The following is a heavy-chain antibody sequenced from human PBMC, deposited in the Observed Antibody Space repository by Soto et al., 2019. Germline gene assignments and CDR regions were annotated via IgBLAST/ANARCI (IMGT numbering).Heavy chain of an antibody. CDR3: AKGSGYNWNDGFLQH. V-gene: IGHV3-30*18. CDR2: ISYDGSNK. CDR1: GFTFSSSG. D-gene: IGHD1-20*01. Sequence: GGSLRLSCAASGFTFSSSGMHWVRQAPGKGLEWVAVISYDGSNKYYADSVKGRFTISKDNSKNTLYLQMNSLRAEDTAVYYCAKGSGYNWNDGFLQHWGQGTLVTVSS. J-gene: IGHJ1*01.